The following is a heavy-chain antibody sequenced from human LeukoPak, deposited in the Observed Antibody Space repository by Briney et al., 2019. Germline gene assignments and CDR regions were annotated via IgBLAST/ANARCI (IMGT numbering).Heavy chain of an antibody. V-gene: IGHV4-30-4*01. CDR1: GGSISSGDYY. CDR2: IYYSGST. Sequence: SQTLSLTCTVSGGSISSGDYYWSWIRQPPGKGLEWIGYIYYSGSTYYNPSLKSRVTISVGTSKNQFSLKLSSVTAADTAVYYCARAGNGILTGYFQNWYFDLWGRGTLVTVSS. CDR3: ARAGNGILTGYFQNWYFDL. D-gene: IGHD3-9*01. J-gene: IGHJ2*01.